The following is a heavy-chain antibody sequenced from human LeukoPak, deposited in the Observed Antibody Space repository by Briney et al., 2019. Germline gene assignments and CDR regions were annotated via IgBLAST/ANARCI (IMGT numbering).Heavy chain of an antibody. Sequence: GSLRLSCAASGLTFSSYGMHWVRQAPGKGLEWVAFIRYDGSNKYYADSVRGRFTISRDNSKNTLYLQMNRLRAEDTAVYYCAKIPPGVTPGYWGQGTLVTVSS. J-gene: IGHJ4*02. CDR3: AKIPPGVTPGY. V-gene: IGHV3-30*02. CDR1: GLTFSSYG. D-gene: IGHD2-21*02. CDR2: IRYDGSNK.